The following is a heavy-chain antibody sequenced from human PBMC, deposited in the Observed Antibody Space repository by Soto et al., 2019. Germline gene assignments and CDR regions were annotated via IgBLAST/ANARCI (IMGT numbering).Heavy chain of an antibody. Sequence: GGSLSLSCAATGFTFSNYDMHWVRHAPGEGLEWVSGIGAASDTYYPVSVQGRFTVSRDNAKKSLYLQMNSLRAGDTAVYYCARGVLGPGDYYYGMDVWGQGTTVTVSS. CDR2: IGAASDT. CDR1: GFTFSNYD. J-gene: IGHJ6*02. V-gene: IGHV3-13*01. D-gene: IGHD7-27*01. CDR3: ARGVLGPGDYYYGMDV.